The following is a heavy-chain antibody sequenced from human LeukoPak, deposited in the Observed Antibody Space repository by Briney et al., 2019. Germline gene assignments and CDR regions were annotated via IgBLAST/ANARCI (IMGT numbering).Heavy chain of an antibody. CDR3: AKDLRYYGSGNAFDI. CDR2: ISGSGGST. V-gene: IGHV3-23*01. CDR1: GFTFSSYG. J-gene: IGHJ3*02. Sequence: GGSLRLSCAASGFTFSSYGMSWVRQAPGKGLEWVSAISGSGGSTYYADSVKGRFTISRDNSKNTLYLQMNSLRAEDTAVYYCAKDLRYYGSGNAFDIWGQGTMVTVSS. D-gene: IGHD3-10*01.